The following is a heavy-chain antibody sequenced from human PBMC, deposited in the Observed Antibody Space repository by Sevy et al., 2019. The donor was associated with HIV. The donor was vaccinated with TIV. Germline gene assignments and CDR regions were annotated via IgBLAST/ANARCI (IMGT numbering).Heavy chain of an antibody. V-gene: IGHV3-64D*06. CDR2: ISSNGGSR. J-gene: IGHJ4*02. D-gene: IGHD6-19*01. CDR3: VKGPPQYSSDPFGY. CDR1: GFTFSSYA. Sequence: GGSLRLSCSASGFTFSSYAMHWVRQAPGKGLEYVSAISSNGGSRYYADSVKGRFTISRDYSKNTLYLQMRILRAEDTAVYYCVKGPPQYSSDPFGYWGQGTLVTVSS.